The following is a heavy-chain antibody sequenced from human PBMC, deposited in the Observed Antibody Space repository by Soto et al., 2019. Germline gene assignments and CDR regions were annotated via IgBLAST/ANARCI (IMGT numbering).Heavy chain of an antibody. CDR3: ASGLGYCSSTSCSPAYAFDI. J-gene: IGHJ3*02. CDR2: IYYSGST. Sequence: SETLSLTCTVSGGSISSYYWSWIRQPPGKGLEWIGYIYYSGSTNYNPSLKSRVTISVDTSKNQFSLKLSSVTAADTAVYYCASGLGYCSSTSCSPAYAFDIWGQGTMVTVSS. V-gene: IGHV4-59*01. D-gene: IGHD2-2*01. CDR1: GGSISSYY.